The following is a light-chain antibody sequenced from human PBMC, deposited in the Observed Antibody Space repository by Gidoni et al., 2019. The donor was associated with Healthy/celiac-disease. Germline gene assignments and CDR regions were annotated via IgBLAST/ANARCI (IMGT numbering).Light chain of an antibody. Sequence: DMQMTQSPSSLSASVGDRVTITCRASQSIRSYLNWYQQKPGKAPKLLIYASSSLQSGVPSRFSGSGSGTDFTLTISSLQPEDFATYYCQQSYSTPPFTFGPGTKSGYQT. J-gene: IGKJ3*01. CDR1: QSIRSY. CDR3: QQSYSTPPFT. CDR2: ASS. V-gene: IGKV1-39*01.